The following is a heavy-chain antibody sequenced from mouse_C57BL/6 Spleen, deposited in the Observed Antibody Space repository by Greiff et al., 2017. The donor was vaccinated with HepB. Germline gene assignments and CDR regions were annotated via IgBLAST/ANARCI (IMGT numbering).Heavy chain of an antibody. CDR3: ARDTTVVSSLDY. J-gene: IGHJ2*01. D-gene: IGHD1-1*01. CDR2: IYPGDGDT. V-gene: IGHV1-80*01. Sequence: VQLQQSGAELVKPGASVKISCKASGYAFSSYWMNWVKQRPGKGLEWIGQIYPGDGDTNYNGKFKGKATLTADKSSSTAYMQLSSLTSEDSAVYFCARDTTVVSSLDYWGQSTTLTVSS. CDR1: GYAFSSYW.